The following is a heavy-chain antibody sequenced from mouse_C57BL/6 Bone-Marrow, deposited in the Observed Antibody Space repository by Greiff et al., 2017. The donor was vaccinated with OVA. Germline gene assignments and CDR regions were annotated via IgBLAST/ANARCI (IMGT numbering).Heavy chain of an antibody. D-gene: IGHD1-1*01. V-gene: IGHV14-4*01. CDR2: IDPENGDT. CDR3: TTGATVADWYFDV. CDR1: GFNINDDY. Sequence: VQLQQSGAELVRPGASVKLSCTASGFNINDDYMHWVKQRPEQGLEWIGWIDPENGDTEYASKFQGKATIAADTSSNTAYLQLSSLTSEDTAVYYCTTGATVADWYFDVWGTGTTVTVSS. J-gene: IGHJ1*03.